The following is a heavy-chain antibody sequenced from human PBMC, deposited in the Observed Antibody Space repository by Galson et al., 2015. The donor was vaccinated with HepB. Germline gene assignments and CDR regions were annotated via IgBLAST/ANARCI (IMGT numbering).Heavy chain of an antibody. CDR1: GFAFGSYC. Sequence: SLRLSCAASGFAFGSYCMSWVRQAPGKGLEWVANINEDGSEKYYVDSVKGRFTISRDNAKNSLYLQMNSLRAEDTAVYYCARDRMVAGGGDWFDPWGQGTLVTVSS. J-gene: IGHJ5*02. CDR3: ARDRMVAGGGDWFDP. V-gene: IGHV3-7*01. CDR2: INEDGSEK. D-gene: IGHD2-15*01.